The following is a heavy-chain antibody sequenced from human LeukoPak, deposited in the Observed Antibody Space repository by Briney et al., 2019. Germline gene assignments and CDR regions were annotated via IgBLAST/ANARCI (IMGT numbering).Heavy chain of an antibody. D-gene: IGHD3-3*01. Sequence: SETLSLTCTVSGGSIGSYYWSWIRQPAGKGLEWIGRIYTSGSTNYNPSLKSRVPMSVDTSKNQFSLKLSSVTAADTAVYYCARGPPTIFGVVSGGLYFDLWGRGTLVTVSS. CDR2: IYTSGST. V-gene: IGHV4-4*07. CDR3: ARGPPTIFGVVSGGLYFDL. J-gene: IGHJ2*01. CDR1: GGSIGSYY.